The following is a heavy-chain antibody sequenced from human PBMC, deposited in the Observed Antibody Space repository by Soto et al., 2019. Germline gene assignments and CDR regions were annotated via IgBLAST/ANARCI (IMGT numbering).Heavy chain of an antibody. Sequence: QVQLVESGGGVVQPGRSLRLSCVASGFTFSSYGMHWVRQAPGKGLEWVAVIWYDGSNKYYADSVKGRFTISRDNSKNTLYLQMNSLRAEDTAVYYCARDRSPYGSGLNAFDIWGQGTMVTVSS. D-gene: IGHD3-10*01. CDR3: ARDRSPYGSGLNAFDI. V-gene: IGHV3-33*01. J-gene: IGHJ3*02. CDR2: IWYDGSNK. CDR1: GFTFSSYG.